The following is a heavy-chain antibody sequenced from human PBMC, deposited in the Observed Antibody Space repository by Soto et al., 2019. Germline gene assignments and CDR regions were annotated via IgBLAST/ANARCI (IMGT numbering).Heavy chain of an antibody. D-gene: IGHD7-27*01. Sequence: HVQLQESGPGLVKPSQTLSLTCTVSAGSIRSGDYYWTWIRQPPGKGLEWIGYIDHSGSAYYNPSLKSRATISIDTSNNQFSLKMTSVTAADTAVYYCAGELGTFYFDHWGQGTLVTVSS. CDR2: IDHSGSA. CDR3: AGELGTFYFDH. V-gene: IGHV4-30-4*01. CDR1: AGSIRSGDYY. J-gene: IGHJ4*02.